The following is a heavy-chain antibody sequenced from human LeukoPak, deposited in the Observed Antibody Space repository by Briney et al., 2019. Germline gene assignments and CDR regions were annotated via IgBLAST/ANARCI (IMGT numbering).Heavy chain of an antibody. CDR2: INPNSGGT. CDR3: ARDPYYYDSLDY. V-gene: IGHV1-2*06. J-gene: IGHJ4*02. D-gene: IGHD3-22*01. CDR1: GYTFTGYY. Sequence: ASVKVSCKASGYTFTGYYMHRVRQAPGQGLEWMGRINPNSGGTNYAQKFQGRVTMTRDTSTSTVYMELSSLRSEDTAVYYCARDPYYYDSLDYWGQGTLVTVSS.